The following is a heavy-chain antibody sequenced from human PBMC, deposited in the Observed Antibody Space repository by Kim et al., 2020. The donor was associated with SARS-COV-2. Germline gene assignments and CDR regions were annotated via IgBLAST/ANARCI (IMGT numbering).Heavy chain of an antibody. CDR2: ISGSGGST. CDR1: GFTFSSYA. D-gene: IGHD2-2*01. Sequence: GGSLRLSCAASGFTFSSYAMSWVRQAPGKGLEWVSAISGSGGSTYYADSVKGRFTISRDNSKNTLYLQMNSLRAEDTAVYYCAKASQYQLLWPNYFDYWGQGTLVTVSS. V-gene: IGHV3-23*01. CDR3: AKASQYQLLWPNYFDY. J-gene: IGHJ4*02.